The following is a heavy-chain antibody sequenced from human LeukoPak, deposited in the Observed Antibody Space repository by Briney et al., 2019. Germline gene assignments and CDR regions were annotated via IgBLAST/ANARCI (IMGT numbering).Heavy chain of an antibody. CDR1: GYTFTGYY. J-gene: IGHJ4*02. CDR2: INPNSGGT. Sequence: ASVTVSCKASGYTFTGYYMHWVRQAPGQGLEWMGWINPNSGGTNYAQKFQGWVSMTRGTSISTAYMELSSLRSEDTAVYYCARDGTYDYDDYWGQGTLVTVSS. V-gene: IGHV1-2*04. CDR3: ARDGTYDYDDY. D-gene: IGHD1-26*01.